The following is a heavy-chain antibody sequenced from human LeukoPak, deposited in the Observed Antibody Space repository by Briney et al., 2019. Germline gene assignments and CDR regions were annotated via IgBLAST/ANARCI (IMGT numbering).Heavy chain of an antibody. Sequence: GGSLRLSCAASGFTFRSYAMHWVRQAPGKGLEWVAVISLDGHGKYYADSVQGRFTISRDNSKNTLFLQMDSLRVEDTAVYYCARVLGQLPPRWGQGSLVTVSA. V-gene: IGHV3-30*04. D-gene: IGHD6-6*01. CDR3: ARVLGQLPPR. J-gene: IGHJ4*02. CDR2: ISLDGHGK. CDR1: GFTFRSYA.